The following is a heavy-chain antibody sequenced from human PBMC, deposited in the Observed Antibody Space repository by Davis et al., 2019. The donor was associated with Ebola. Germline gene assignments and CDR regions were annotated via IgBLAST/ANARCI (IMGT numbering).Heavy chain of an antibody. CDR3: TRDRSVYCTGGVCYSDYYYYGMDV. CDR2: IRSKAYGGTT. Sequence: GESLKISCAASGFTFSGSAMHWVRQASGKGLEWVGFIRSKAYGGTTEYAASVKGRFTISRDDSKSIAYLQMNSLKTEDTAVYYCTRDRSVYCTGGVCYSDYYYYGMDVWGQGTTVTVSS. D-gene: IGHD2-8*02. J-gene: IGHJ6*02. CDR1: GFTFSGSA. V-gene: IGHV3-49*04.